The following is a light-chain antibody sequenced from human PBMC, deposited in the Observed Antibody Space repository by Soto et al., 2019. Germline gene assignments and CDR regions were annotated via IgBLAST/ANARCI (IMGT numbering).Light chain of an antibody. Sequence: DIHMAQSXSSLSASQREXXXXXXXVSQRVRSYLNWYQQKXGKARKLLIFVASXLKSGNPARSSGSGSGTDFTLTISTLQTEDFATYYCQQSYSTPWTFGQGTKVAIK. CDR2: VAS. CDR1: QRVRSY. CDR3: QQSYSTPWT. J-gene: IGKJ1*01. V-gene: IGKV1-39*01.